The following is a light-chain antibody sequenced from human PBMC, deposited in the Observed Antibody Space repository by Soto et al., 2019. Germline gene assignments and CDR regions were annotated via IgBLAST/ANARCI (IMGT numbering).Light chain of an antibody. J-gene: IGLJ1*01. Sequence: QSVLTQPPSASGTPGQRVTISCSGTSSNIGSGSVNWYQQLPGTAPKLLIYNNDQWPSGVPDRFSGSKSGTSASLDISGLQSEDEADYYCASWDVSLNGLYVFGTGTKVIVL. V-gene: IGLV1-44*01. CDR2: NND. CDR1: SSNIGSGS. CDR3: ASWDVSLNGLYV.